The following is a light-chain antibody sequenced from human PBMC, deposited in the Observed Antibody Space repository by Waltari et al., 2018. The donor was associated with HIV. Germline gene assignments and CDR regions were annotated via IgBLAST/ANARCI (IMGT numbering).Light chain of an antibody. V-gene: IGKV1-39*01. CDR3: QQSYSTPYS. J-gene: IGKJ2*03. CDR1: QSIGSK. CDR2: AAS. Sequence: DIQMTQSPSHLSASVGDRVTVSCRASQSIGSKLNWYQQKPGKAPKLLIYAASILQSWVPSRFSGSGSGTDFTLTISSLQPEDFATYYCQQSYSTPYSFGQGTKLEIK.